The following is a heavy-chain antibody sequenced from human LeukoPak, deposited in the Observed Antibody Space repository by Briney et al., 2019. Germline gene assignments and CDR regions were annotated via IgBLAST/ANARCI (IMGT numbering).Heavy chain of an antibody. D-gene: IGHD6-13*01. CDR3: AKDRWASSWYRDY. V-gene: IGHV3-23*01. J-gene: IGHJ4*02. Sequence: GGSLRLSCAASGFTFSSYSMNWVRQAPGKGLEWVSAISGSGGSTYYADSVKGRFTISRDNSKNTLYLQMNSLRAEDTAVYYCAKDRWASSWYRDYWGQGTLVTVSS. CDR2: ISGSGGST. CDR1: GFTFSSYS.